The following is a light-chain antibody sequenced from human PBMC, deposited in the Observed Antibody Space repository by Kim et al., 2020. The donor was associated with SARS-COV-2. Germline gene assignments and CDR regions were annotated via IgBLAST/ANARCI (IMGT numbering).Light chain of an antibody. Sequence: QSVLTQPPSVSAAPGQKVTISCSGSSSNIGNNYVSWYQQLPGTAPKLLIYDNNKRPSGIPDRFSASKSGTSATLVITGLQTGDEADYYCGTWDSSLSAVVFGGGTQLTVL. CDR3: GTWDSSLSAVV. CDR1: SSNIGNNY. V-gene: IGLV1-51*01. J-gene: IGLJ2*01. CDR2: DNN.